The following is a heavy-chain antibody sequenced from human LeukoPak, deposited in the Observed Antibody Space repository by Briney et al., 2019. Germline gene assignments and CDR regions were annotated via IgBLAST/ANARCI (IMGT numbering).Heavy chain of an antibody. J-gene: IGHJ4*02. V-gene: IGHV3-23*01. Sequence: GGSLRLSCAASGFTFSSYAMSWVRQAPGKALEWVSALSRSGRSTYYADSVKGRFTITRDNSKNTLYLQVNSLRAEDTAVYYCAKEDGYSSGWYVKGFDYWGQGTLVTVSS. CDR3: AKEDGYSSGWYVKGFDY. CDR1: GFTFSSYA. D-gene: IGHD6-19*01. CDR2: LSRSGRST.